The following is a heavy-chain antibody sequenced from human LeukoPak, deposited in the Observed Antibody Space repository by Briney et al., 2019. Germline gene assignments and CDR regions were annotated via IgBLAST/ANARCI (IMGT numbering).Heavy chain of an antibody. Sequence: SETLSLTCTVSGGSISSYYWSWIRQPPGKGLEWIGYIYYSGSTNYNPSLKSRVTISVDTSKNQFSLKLSSVTAADTAVYYCARVKREIVVVPAAIAGDAFDIWGQGTMVTVSS. D-gene: IGHD2-2*01. CDR1: GGSISSYY. CDR2: IYYSGST. J-gene: IGHJ3*02. CDR3: ARVKREIVVVPAAIAGDAFDI. V-gene: IGHV4-59*01.